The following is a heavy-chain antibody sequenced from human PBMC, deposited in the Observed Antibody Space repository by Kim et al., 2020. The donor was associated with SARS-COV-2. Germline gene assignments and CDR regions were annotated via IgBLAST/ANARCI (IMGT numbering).Heavy chain of an antibody. Sequence: SETLSLTCAVSGGSISSSNWWSWVRQPPGKGLEWIGEIYHSGSTNYNPSLKSRVTISVDKSKNQFSLKLSSVTAADTAVYYCARVRPTTRGRVERTSLDYWGQGTLVTVSS. V-gene: IGHV4-4*02. J-gene: IGHJ4*02. D-gene: IGHD1-1*01. CDR1: GGSISSSNW. CDR3: ARVRPTTRGRVERTSLDY. CDR2: IYHSGST.